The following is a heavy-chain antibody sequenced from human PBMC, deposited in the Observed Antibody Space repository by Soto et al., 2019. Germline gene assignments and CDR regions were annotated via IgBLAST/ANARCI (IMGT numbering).Heavy chain of an antibody. CDR3: ARDVYCSGGSCYSAPGAFDI. CDR1: GGSISSGDFS. D-gene: IGHD2-15*01. J-gene: IGHJ3*02. Sequence: TLSLTCTVSGGSISSGDFSWSWIRQPPGKGLEWIGYIYYSGSTYYNPSLKSRVTISVDTSKNQFSLKLSSVTAADTAVYYCARDVYCSGGSCYSAPGAFDIWGQGTMVTVSS. V-gene: IGHV4-30-4*01. CDR2: IYYSGST.